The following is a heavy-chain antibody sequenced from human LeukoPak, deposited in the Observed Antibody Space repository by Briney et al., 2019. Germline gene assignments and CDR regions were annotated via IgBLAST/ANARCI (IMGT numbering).Heavy chain of an antibody. V-gene: IGHV1-2*02. CDR2: INPNGGVT. CDR1: GYTFTGYY. D-gene: IGHD3-22*01. Sequence: GTSVKVSCKASGYTFTGYYMHWVRQAPGQGLEWMASINPNGGVTKIAQKLQGRITVSRDTSVTTAYMELSGLISVDTALYYCARDRYYDSFATNPGERALDIWGQGTMITVSS. CDR3: ARDRYYDSFATNPGERALDI. J-gene: IGHJ3*02.